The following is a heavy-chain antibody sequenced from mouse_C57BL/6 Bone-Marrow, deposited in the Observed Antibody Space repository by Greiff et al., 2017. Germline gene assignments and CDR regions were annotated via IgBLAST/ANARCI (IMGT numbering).Heavy chain of an antibody. Sequence: SGPELVKPGASVKIPCKASGYTFTDYNMDWVKQSHGKSLEWIGDINPNNGGTIYNQKFKGKATLTVDKSSSTAYMELRSLTSEDTAVYYCAREGSNYWYFDVWGTGTTVTVSS. CDR2: INPNNGGT. CDR3: AREGSNYWYFDV. CDR1: GYTFTDYN. J-gene: IGHJ1*03. D-gene: IGHD1-1*01. V-gene: IGHV1-18*01.